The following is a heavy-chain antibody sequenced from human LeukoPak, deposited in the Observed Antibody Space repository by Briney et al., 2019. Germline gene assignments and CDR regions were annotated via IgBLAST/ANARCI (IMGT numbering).Heavy chain of an antibody. CDR3: ARWQWELLKPFDY. J-gene: IGHJ4*02. CDR2: ISAYNGNT. CDR1: GGTFSSYA. V-gene: IGHV1-18*01. Sequence: RVASVKVSCKASGGTFSSYAISWVRQAPGQGLEWMGWISAYNGNTNYAQKLQGRVTMTTDTSTSTAYMELRSLRSDDTAVYCCARWQWELLKPFDYWGQGTLVTVSS. D-gene: IGHD1-26*01.